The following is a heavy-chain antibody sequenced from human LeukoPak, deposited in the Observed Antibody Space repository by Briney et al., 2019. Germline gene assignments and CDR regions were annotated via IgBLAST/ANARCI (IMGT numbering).Heavy chain of an antibody. CDR3: AKGGYSYGYDDWFDP. J-gene: IGHJ5*02. V-gene: IGHV3-23*01. D-gene: IGHD5-18*01. CDR1: GFTFSSYA. CDR2: ISGSGGST. Sequence: GGSLRLSCSASGFTFSSYAMIWVRQAPGKGLEWVSAISGSGGSTYYADSVKGRFTISRDNSKNTLYLQMNSLRAEDTAVYYCAKGGYSYGYDDWFDPWGQGTLVTVSS.